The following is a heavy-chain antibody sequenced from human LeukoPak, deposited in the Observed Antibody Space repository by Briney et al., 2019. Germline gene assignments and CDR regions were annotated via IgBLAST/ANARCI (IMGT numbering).Heavy chain of an antibody. CDR1: GYTLTELS. CDR3: VRFLEWSRTFDY. Sequence: ASVKVSCKVSGYTLTELSMHWVRQAPGKGLEWMGGFDPEDGETIYAQKFQGRVTMTEDTSTDTAYMELSSLRSDDTAVYYCVRFLEWSRTFDYWGQGTLVTVSS. D-gene: IGHD3-3*01. J-gene: IGHJ4*02. V-gene: IGHV1-24*01. CDR2: FDPEDGET.